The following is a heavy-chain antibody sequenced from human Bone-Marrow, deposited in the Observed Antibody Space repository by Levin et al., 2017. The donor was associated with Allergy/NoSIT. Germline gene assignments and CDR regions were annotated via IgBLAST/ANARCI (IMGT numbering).Heavy chain of an antibody. CDR2: ISYDGSHK. Sequence: GESLKISCATSGFTFSASGMHWVRQAPGKGLEWVAMISYDGSHKYYTDSLKGRFTISRDNSKNTLFLQMNGLRVEDTALYFCARDISYGEGTMAVWGQGTTVSVSS. CDR3: ARDISYGEGTMAV. V-gene: IGHV3-30*03. CDR1: GFTFSASG. J-gene: IGHJ6*02. D-gene: IGHD4-17*01.